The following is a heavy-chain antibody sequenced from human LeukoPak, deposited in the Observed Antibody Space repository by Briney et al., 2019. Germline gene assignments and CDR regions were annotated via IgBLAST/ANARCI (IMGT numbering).Heavy chain of an antibody. J-gene: IGHJ4*02. D-gene: IGHD4-17*01. CDR2: IRTNTHNYAT. CDR3: SRRGDHDFDY. Sequence: GGSLRLSCAASGFIFSDSTIHWVRQASGKGLEWLGRIRTNTHNYATAYAASLKGRFTIFRDDSHNMAYLQLNSLKTEDTALYYCSRRGDHDFDYWGQGTLVTVSS. CDR1: GFIFSDST. V-gene: IGHV3-73*01.